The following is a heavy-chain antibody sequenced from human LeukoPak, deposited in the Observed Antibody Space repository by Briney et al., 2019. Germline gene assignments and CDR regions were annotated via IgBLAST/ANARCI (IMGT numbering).Heavy chain of an antibody. Sequence: ASVKVSCKASGYTFTSYYMHWVRQAPGQGLEWMGIINPNGGSTSYAQKFQGRVTMTRDTSTSTVYMELSSLRSEDTAVYYCARDQEPTVVTLRSDYFDLWGRGTLVTVSS. D-gene: IGHD4-23*01. J-gene: IGHJ2*01. CDR1: GYTFTSYY. CDR3: ARDQEPTVVTLRSDYFDL. CDR2: INPNGGST. V-gene: IGHV1-46*01.